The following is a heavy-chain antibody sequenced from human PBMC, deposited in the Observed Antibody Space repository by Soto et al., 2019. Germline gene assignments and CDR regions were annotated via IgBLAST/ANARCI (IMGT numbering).Heavy chain of an antibody. CDR3: VRDDIGVGIDY. CDR1: GFTFSTYW. J-gene: IGHJ4*02. D-gene: IGHD1-26*01. CDR2: INNDGSDT. V-gene: IGHV3-74*03. Sequence: EVQLVESGGGLVQPGGSLRLSCAASGFTFSTYWMHWVRQAPGKGLMWVSHINNDGSDTTYADSVKGRFTISRDNAKNTVYLQMNSLRAEVTAVYYCVRDDIGVGIDYWGLGTLVTVSS.